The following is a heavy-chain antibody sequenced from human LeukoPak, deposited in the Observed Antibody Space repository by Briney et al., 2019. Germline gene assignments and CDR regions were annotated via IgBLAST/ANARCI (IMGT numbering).Heavy chain of an antibody. CDR2: ISWNSLTT. Sequence: GGSLRLSCVVSGLTFDDHGMDWVRQVPGKGLEWVSGISWNSLTTTYADPVEGRFTISRDNAKNSLYLQMNSLRAEDTAVYYCARDKQGGYFDYWGQGTLVTVSS. CDR3: ARDKQGGYFDY. J-gene: IGHJ4*02. D-gene: IGHD1/OR15-1a*01. CDR1: GLTFDDHG. V-gene: IGHV3-20*04.